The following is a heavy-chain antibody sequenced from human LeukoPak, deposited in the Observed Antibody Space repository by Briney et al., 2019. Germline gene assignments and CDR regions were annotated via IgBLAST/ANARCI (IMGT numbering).Heavy chain of an antibody. J-gene: IGHJ3*02. CDR1: GFTFDDYA. CDR2: ISWNSGSI. CDR3: AKEDDAFDI. Sequence: PGRSLRLSCAASGFTFDDYAMHWVRQAPGKGLEWVSGISWNSGSIGYADSVKGRFTISRDNAKNSLYLQMNSLRAEDTALYYYAKEDDAFDIWGQGTMVTVSS. V-gene: IGHV3-9*01.